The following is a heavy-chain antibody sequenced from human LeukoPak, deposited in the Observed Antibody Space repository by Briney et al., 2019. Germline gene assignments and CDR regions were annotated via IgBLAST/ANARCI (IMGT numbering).Heavy chain of an antibody. CDR1: GFTFSSFA. Sequence: PGGSLRLSCTASGFTFSSFAMSWVRQAPANGLEWVSTITGNTFYADSVKGRFTISRDNSKNTVYLQMNSLRADDTALYYCAKRTTGTFDYWGQGTLVTVSS. CDR2: ITGNT. V-gene: IGHV3-23*01. J-gene: IGHJ4*02. CDR3: AKRTTGTFDY. D-gene: IGHD1-1*01.